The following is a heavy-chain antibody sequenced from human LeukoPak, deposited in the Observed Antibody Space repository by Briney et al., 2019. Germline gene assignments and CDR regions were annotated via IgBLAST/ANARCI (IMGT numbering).Heavy chain of an antibody. J-gene: IGHJ4*02. CDR3: ARDATYDSSGYHPSLDY. Sequence: GGSLRLSCAASGFTFSSYSMNWVRQAPGKGLEWVSSISSSSSYIYYADSVKGRFTISRDNAKNSLYLQMNSLRAEDTAVYYCARDATYDSSGYHPSLDYWGQGTLVTVSS. CDR2: ISSSSSYI. CDR1: GFTFSSYS. V-gene: IGHV3-21*01. D-gene: IGHD3-22*01.